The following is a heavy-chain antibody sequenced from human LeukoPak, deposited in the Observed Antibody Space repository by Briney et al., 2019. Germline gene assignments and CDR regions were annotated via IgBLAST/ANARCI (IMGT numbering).Heavy chain of an antibody. J-gene: IGHJ4*02. D-gene: IGHD3-22*01. CDR2: IYYSGST. CDR3: ASYYYDSSGCYDY. Sequence: SETLSLTCTVSGGSISSYFWNWIRQPPGKGLEWIGYIYYSGSTNYNPSLKSRVTISVDTSKNQFSLKLSSVTAADTAVYYCASYYYDSSGCYDYWGQGTLVTVSS. CDR1: GGSISSYF. V-gene: IGHV4-59*12.